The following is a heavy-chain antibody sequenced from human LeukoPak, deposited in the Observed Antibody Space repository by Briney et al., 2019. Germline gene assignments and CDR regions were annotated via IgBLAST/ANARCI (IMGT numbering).Heavy chain of an antibody. CDR2: IWYDGSNK. D-gene: IGHD4-17*01. CDR3: ARDPLLYGDYYYGMDV. J-gene: IGHJ6*02. Sequence: GGSLRLSCAASGFSFSSYGMHWVRQVPGKGLEWVAVIWYDGSNKYYADSVKGRFTISRDNSKNTLYLQMNSLRAEDTAVYYCARDPLLYGDYYYGMDVWGQGTTVTVSS. CDR1: GFSFSSYG. V-gene: IGHV3-33*01.